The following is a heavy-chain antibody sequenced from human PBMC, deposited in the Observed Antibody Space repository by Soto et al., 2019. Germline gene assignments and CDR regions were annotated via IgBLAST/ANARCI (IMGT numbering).Heavy chain of an antibody. V-gene: IGHV3-15*01. J-gene: IGHJ6*02. Sequence: PGGSLRLSCAASGFTFVNAWMTWVRQAPGKGLEWVGRIKSRTDGGTTDYAAPVKGRFTISRDDSKNTLYLEMSGLKTEDTAVYYCTTGIEGDSTYVRGYYYYGMDVWGQGTTVTVSS. D-gene: IGHD4-4*01. CDR1: GFTFVNAW. CDR2: IKSRTDGGTT. CDR3: TTGIEGDSTYVRGYYYYGMDV.